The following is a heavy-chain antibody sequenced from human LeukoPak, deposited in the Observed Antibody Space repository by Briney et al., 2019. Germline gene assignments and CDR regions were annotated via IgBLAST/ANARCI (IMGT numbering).Heavy chain of an antibody. CDR3: AKGMFVVVVPAAGYFQH. J-gene: IGHJ1*01. Sequence: GGSLRLSCAASGFTFSSYAMSWVRQAPGKGLEWVSAISGSGGSTYYADSVKGRFTISRDNSKNTLYLQMNSLRAEDTAVYYCAKGMFVVVVPAAGYFQHWGQGTLVTVSS. D-gene: IGHD2-2*01. CDR1: GFTFSSYA. CDR2: ISGSGGST. V-gene: IGHV3-23*01.